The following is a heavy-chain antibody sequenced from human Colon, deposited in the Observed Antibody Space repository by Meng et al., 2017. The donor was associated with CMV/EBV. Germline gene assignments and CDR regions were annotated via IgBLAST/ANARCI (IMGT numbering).Heavy chain of an antibody. D-gene: IGHD2-8*01. CDR1: GYTFNNYW. V-gene: IGHV3-74*01. CDR3: LRCTNANCYDY. Sequence: GESLKISCAGSGYTFNNYWMHWVRQAPGKGLVWVARINSDGGKTSYPDAVRGRFTISRDNAKNTLYLQMSSLRAEDTAVYYCLRCTNANCYDYWGQGTLVTVSS. CDR2: INSDGGKT. J-gene: IGHJ4*02.